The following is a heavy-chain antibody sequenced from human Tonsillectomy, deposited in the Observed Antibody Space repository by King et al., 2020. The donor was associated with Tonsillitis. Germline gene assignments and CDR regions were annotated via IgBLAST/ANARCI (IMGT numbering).Heavy chain of an antibody. CDR3: ARDQAPTDYYYYYMAV. CDR1: GGSISSGGYY. CDR2: IYYSGST. D-gene: IGHD4-17*01. Sequence: QLQESGPGLVKPSQTLSLTCTVSGGSISSGGYYWSWIRQHPGKGLEWIGYIYYSGSTYYNPSLKSRVTISVDTSKNQFSLQLSSVTAADTAVYYCARDQAPTDYYYYYMAVWGKGTTVTVSS. J-gene: IGHJ6*03. V-gene: IGHV4-31*03.